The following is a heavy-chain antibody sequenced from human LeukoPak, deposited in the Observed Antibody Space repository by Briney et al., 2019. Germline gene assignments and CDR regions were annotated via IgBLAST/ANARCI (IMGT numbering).Heavy chain of an antibody. CDR3: ARYSDNWFDP. Sequence: PSETLSLTCTVSGVSISTYYWSWIRQPPGKGLEWIGYIYYSGGTNYNPPLKSRVTISVDTSKNQFSLKLSSVTAADTAVYYCARYSDNWFDPWGQGTLVTVSS. J-gene: IGHJ5*02. D-gene: IGHD6-13*01. CDR2: IYYSGGT. V-gene: IGHV4-59*01. CDR1: GVSISTYY.